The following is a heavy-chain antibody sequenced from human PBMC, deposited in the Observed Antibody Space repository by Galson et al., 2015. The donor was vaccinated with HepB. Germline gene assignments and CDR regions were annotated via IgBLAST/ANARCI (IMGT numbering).Heavy chain of an antibody. CDR1: GLTFRGYA. CDR2: IGGSGYYT. CDR3: ATRYSGTQLMQIGFDY. D-gene: IGHD1-26*01. Sequence: SLRLSCAASGLTFRGYAMAWVRQAPGKGLEWVSTIGGSGYYTYYADSVQGRFTISRDNSKNTLYLQMNSLRADDTAIYYCATRYSGTQLMQIGFDYWGPGTLVTVSS. J-gene: IGHJ4*02. V-gene: IGHV3-23*01.